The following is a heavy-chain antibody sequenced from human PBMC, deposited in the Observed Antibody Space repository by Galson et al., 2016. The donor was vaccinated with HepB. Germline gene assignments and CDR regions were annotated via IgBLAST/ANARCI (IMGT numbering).Heavy chain of an antibody. Sequence: SLRLSCAASGFTFSNYAMTWVRQAPGKGLEWVSSVTGSGSCIYYADSVKGRLTISRDNSKNTLYLQMNSLRAEDTAVYYCARDPNGDYFGAFDFWGQGTMVTVSS. D-gene: IGHD4-17*01. CDR1: GFTFSNYA. J-gene: IGHJ3*01. CDR3: ARDPNGDYFGAFDF. CDR2: VTGSGSCI. V-gene: IGHV3-23*01.